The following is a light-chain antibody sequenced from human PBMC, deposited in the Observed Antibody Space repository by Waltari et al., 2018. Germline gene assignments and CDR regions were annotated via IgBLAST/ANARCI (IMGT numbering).Light chain of an antibody. CDR2: DDS. CDR3: QIWDTFTDQVV. V-gene: IGLV3-21*02. J-gene: IGLJ2*01. CDR1: IIGSKT. Sequence: SYVLTQPPSVSVAPGQTAKISCAGHIIGSKTVHWYQHKSGQAPVMVVYDDSGRPSGVPERFSGSNSGDAATLTISRVEAGDEAAYYCQIWDTFTDQVVFGGGTKLTVL.